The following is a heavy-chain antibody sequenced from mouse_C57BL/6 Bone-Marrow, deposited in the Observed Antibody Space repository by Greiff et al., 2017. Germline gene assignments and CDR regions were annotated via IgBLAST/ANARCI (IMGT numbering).Heavy chain of an antibody. CDR2: IGPENGDT. V-gene: IGHV14-4*01. Sequence: VQLQQSGAELVRPGASVKLSCTASGFNIKDDYMHWVKQRPEQGLEWIGWIGPENGDTEYASKFQGKATITSDTSSNTAYLQLGSLSSGDTAVYNSTTDYGSSYWYFDVWGTGATVSVSS. CDR1: GFNIKDDY. D-gene: IGHD1-1*01. J-gene: IGHJ1*03. CDR3: TTDYGSSYWYFDV.